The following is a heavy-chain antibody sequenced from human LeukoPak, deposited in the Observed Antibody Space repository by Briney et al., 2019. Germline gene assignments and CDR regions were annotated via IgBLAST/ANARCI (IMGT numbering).Heavy chain of an antibody. CDR1: GFTVSSNY. V-gene: IGHV3-66*01. D-gene: IGHD3-22*01. CDR2: IYSGGST. CDR3: ARDRSSGYIGDAFDI. Sequence: GGSLRLSCAASGFTVSSNYMSWVRQAPGKGLEWVSVIYSGGSTYYADSVKDRFTISRDNSKNTLYLQMNSLRAEDTAVYYCARDRSSGYIGDAFDIWGQGTMVAVSS. J-gene: IGHJ3*02.